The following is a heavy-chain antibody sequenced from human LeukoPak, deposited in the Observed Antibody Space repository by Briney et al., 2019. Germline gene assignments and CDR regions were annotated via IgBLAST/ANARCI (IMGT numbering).Heavy chain of an antibody. Sequence: SETLSLTCTVSGVSISSGAYYWTWIRQAAGKGLGWIGRIYTSGTTDYNPSLKSRVSIPLDTSKNQFSLNLSSVTAADTAVYYWARDMGQTWGQGTLVTVSS. V-gene: IGHV4-61*02. CDR2: IYTSGTT. J-gene: IGHJ5*02. D-gene: IGHD3-10*01. CDR3: ARDMGQT. CDR1: GVSISSGAYY.